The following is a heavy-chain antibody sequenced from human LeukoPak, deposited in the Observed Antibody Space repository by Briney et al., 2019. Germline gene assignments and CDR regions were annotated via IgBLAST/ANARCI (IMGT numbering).Heavy chain of an antibody. J-gene: IGHJ5*02. V-gene: IGHV1-18*01. CDR1: GYTFTSYG. D-gene: IGHD5-12*01. CDR2: ISAYNGNT. CDR3: ARDRNPSVVATIGWFDP. Sequence: ASVKVSCKASGYTFTSYGISWVRQAPGQGLEWMGWISAYNGNTNYAQKLQGRVTMTTDTSTSTAYMELRSLRSDDTAVYYCARDRNPSVVATIGWFDPWGQGNLVTVSS.